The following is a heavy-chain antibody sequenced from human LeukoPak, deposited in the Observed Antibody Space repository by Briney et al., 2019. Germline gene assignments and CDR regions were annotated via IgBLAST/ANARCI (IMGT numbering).Heavy chain of an antibody. CDR1: GFTFSSYG. J-gene: IGHJ4*02. Sequence: PGRSLRLSCAASGFTFSSYGMHWVRQAPGKGLEWVAVIWYDGSNKYYADSVKGRFTISRDNSKNTLYLQMNSLRAEDTAVYYCARDPRRFYDSSGYSDFWGQGTLVTVSS. CDR2: IWYDGSNK. CDR3: ARDPRRFYDSSGYSDF. V-gene: IGHV3-33*01. D-gene: IGHD3-22*01.